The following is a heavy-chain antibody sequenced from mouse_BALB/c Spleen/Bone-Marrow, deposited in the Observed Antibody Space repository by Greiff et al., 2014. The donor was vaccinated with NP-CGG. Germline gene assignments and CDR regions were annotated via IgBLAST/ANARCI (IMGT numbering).Heavy chain of an antibody. CDR1: GYTFTSYY. D-gene: IGHD2-1*01. V-gene: IGHV1S81*02. Sequence: VQVVESGAELVKPGASVKLSCKASGYTFTSYYMYWVKQRPGQGLEWIGEINPSNGGTNFNEKFKSKATLTVDKSSSTAYMQLSSLTSEDSAVYYCTRSYYGNYFDVWGAGTTVTVPS. CDR3: TRSYYGNYFDV. CDR2: INPSNGGT. J-gene: IGHJ1*01.